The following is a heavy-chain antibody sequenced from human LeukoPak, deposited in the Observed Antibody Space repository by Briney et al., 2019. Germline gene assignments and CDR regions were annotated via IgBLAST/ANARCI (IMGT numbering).Heavy chain of an antibody. D-gene: IGHD3-3*01. CDR1: GYSFTSYW. CDR3: ARHLYDFWSGYPDY. J-gene: IGHJ4*02. V-gene: IGHV5-51*01. CDR2: IYPGDSDA. Sequence: GESLKISCKGSGYSFTSYWIGWVRQMPGKGLEWMGTIYPGDSDARYSPSFQGQVTISADKSISTAYLQWSSLKASDTAIYYCARHLYDFWSGYPDYWGQGTLVTVSS.